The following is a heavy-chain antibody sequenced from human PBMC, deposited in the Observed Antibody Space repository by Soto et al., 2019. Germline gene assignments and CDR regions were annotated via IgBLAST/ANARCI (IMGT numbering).Heavy chain of an antibody. CDR1: GFTFSNYA. Sequence: PGGSLRLSCSASGFTFSNYAMHWVRQAPGKGLEYVSAIDNNVDTTYYADSVKGRFTISRNNSKNTLYLQMSSLRAEDTAVYYCPEVSRVHGELHSWRQRSLVTVSS. V-gene: IGHV3-64D*08. J-gene: IGHJ4*02. CDR2: IDNNVDTT. CDR3: PEVSRVHGELHS. D-gene: IGHD3-10*01.